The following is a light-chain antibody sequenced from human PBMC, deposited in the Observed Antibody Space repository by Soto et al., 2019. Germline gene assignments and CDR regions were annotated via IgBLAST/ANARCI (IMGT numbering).Light chain of an antibody. V-gene: IGKV3-20*01. CDR3: QQYMSSVT. CDR1: QSVDTTF. CDR2: GAS. J-gene: IGKJ1*01. Sequence: EIVLTQFPGSLSLSPGQRATLSCRASQSVDTTFFAWYQKKPGQAPRLLIYGASKRATGIPDRFSGSGSGTDFTLIISRLEPEDFAVYYCQQYMSSVTFGQGTKVEIK.